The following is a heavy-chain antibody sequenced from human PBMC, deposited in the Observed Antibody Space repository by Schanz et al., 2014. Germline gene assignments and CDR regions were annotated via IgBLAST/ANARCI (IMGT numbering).Heavy chain of an antibody. D-gene: IGHD3-9*01. V-gene: IGHV3-74*01. J-gene: IGHJ4*02. CDR3: ARDSRPNYEFLTAYYSIDY. CDR2: TNGDGTNA. Sequence: EVKLVESGGGAVRPGGSLRLSCAASGFTLSSYWMHWVRQVPGKGLEWVSCTNGDGTNAKYADSVKGRFTISRDNAKNTRYLQMNSLRAEDTAVYYCARDSRPNYEFLTAYYSIDYWGQGTLVTVSS. CDR1: GFTLSSYW.